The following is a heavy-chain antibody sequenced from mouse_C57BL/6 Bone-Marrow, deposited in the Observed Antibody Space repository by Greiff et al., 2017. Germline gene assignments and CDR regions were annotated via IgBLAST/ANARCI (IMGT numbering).Heavy chain of an antibody. CDR2: IYPGDGDT. D-gene: IGHD3-2*02. V-gene: IGHV1-82*01. Sequence: VQLQESGPELVKPGASVKISCKASGYAFSSSWMNWVKQRPGKGLEWIGRIYPGDGDTNYNGKFKGKATLTADKSSSTAYMQLSSLTSEDSAVYFCARDSSGFHYYFDYWGQGTTLTVSS. CDR3: ARDSSGFHYYFDY. J-gene: IGHJ2*01. CDR1: GYAFSSSW.